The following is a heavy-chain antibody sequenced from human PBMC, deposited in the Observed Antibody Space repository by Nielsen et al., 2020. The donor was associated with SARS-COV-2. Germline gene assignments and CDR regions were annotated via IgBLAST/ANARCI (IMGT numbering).Heavy chain of an antibody. V-gene: IGHV3-66*01. J-gene: IGHJ6*02. Sequence: GESLKISCAASGFTVSSNYMSWVRQAPGKGLEWVSVIYSGGSTYYADSVKGRFTISRDNSKNTLYLQMNSLRAEDTAVYYCARGIAAAYGMDVWGQGTTVTVSS. CDR3: ARGIAAAYGMDV. D-gene: IGHD6-13*01. CDR2: IYSGGST. CDR1: GFTVSSNY.